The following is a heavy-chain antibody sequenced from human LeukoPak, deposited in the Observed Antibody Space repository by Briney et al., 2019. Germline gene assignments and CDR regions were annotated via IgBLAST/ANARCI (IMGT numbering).Heavy chain of an antibody. V-gene: IGHV3-30*04. CDR3: ARDPPVGNDWYFDL. CDR2: ISYDGSNK. J-gene: IGHJ2*01. D-gene: IGHD1-1*01. CDR1: GFTFSSYA. Sequence: GGSLRLSCAASGFTFSSYAMHWVRQAPGKGLEWVAVISYDGSNKYYADSVKGRFTISRDNSKNTLYLQMNSLRAEDTAVYYCARDPPVGNDWYFDLWGRGTLVTVSS.